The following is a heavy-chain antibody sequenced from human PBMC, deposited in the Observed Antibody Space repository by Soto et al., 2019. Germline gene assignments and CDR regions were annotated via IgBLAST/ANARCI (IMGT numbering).Heavy chain of an antibody. J-gene: IGHJ4*02. D-gene: IGHD3-3*01. Sequence: PGGSLRLSCAATGFSFAGYVLTWVRQAPGKGLEWLSAVSGGGASTYYADSVRGRFSISRDVSGNMIYLQLNRLTAGDTATYYCAKTQTFNGYYGGFDAWGQGTRVTVSS. V-gene: IGHV3-23*01. CDR1: GFSFAGYV. CDR2: VSGGGAST. CDR3: AKTQTFNGYYGGFDA.